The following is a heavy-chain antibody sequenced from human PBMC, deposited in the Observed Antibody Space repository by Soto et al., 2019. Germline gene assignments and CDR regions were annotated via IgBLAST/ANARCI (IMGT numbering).Heavy chain of an antibody. CDR3: ARCGGSLNY. Sequence: DVQLVESGGGLVKPGGSLRLSCEASGFTFSVSAMNWVRQAPGKGLEWVSSINGGSTSVHYADSVKGRFTISRDNANNSLSLQLNNLRAEDTDVYYCARCGGSLNYGGQGTLVSVSS. V-gene: IGHV3-21*02. D-gene: IGHD3-16*01. CDR1: GFTFSVSA. J-gene: IGHJ4*02. CDR2: INGGSTSV.